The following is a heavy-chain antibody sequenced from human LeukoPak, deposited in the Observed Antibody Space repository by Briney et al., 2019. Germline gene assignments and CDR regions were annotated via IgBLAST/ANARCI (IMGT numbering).Heavy chain of an antibody. Sequence: GGSLRLSCAASGFTFSGYPIHWVRQAPGKGLEWVAVISYDGSNKYYADSVKGRFTISRDNAKNSLYLQMNSLRAEDTAVYYCARGLPATLLDYWGQGTLVTVSS. CDR1: GFTFSGYP. CDR2: ISYDGSNK. CDR3: ARGLPATLLDY. J-gene: IGHJ4*02. D-gene: IGHD2-2*01. V-gene: IGHV3-30-3*01.